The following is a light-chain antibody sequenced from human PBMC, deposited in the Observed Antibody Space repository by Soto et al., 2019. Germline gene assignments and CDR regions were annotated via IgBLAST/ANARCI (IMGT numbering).Light chain of an antibody. V-gene: IGKV1-5*01. Sequence: DIQMTQPPTTLSASVGDRVIITCLASQSMSAWLAWYQQKPGKAPKLLIYDASSLENGVPSRFSGSGSGTEFTLTISSLQPDDFATYYCQQYDTYPWTFGQGTKVDIK. CDR2: DAS. CDR3: QQYDTYPWT. J-gene: IGKJ1*01. CDR1: QSMSAW.